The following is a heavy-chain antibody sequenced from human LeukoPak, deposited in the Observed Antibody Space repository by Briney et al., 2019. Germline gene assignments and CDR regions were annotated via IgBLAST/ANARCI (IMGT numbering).Heavy chain of an antibody. CDR3: AKDLTGSSWTFDY. CDR2: IRNDGSNK. D-gene: IGHD6-13*01. J-gene: IGHJ4*02. V-gene: IGHV3-30*02. CDR1: GFTFSSYG. Sequence: GGSLRLSCAASGFTFSSYGMHWVRQAPGKGLEWVAFIRNDGSNKYYADSVKGRFTISRDNSKNTLYLQMNSLRAGDTAVYYCAKDLTGSSWTFDYWGQATLVTVSS.